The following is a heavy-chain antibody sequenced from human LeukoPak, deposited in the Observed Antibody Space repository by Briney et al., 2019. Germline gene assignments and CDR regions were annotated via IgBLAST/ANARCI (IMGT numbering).Heavy chain of an antibody. V-gene: IGHV1-2*02. CDR2: ILPSSGGT. J-gene: IGHJ4*02. D-gene: IGHD3-22*01. Sequence: ASVKVSCRASGYTFTGHYMHWVRQAPGQALEWMGWILPSSGGTTYAQKFQGRVTMTRDTSISTAYMELSRLRSDDTAVYYCASLSDSRGYYWLDYLGRGTLVTVSS. CDR1: GYTFTGHY. CDR3: ASLSDSRGYYWLDY.